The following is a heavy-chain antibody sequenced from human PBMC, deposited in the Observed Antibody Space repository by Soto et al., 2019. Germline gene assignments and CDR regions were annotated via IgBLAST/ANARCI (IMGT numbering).Heavy chain of an antibody. J-gene: IGHJ5*02. CDR3: VRDGTKTLRDGFAP. CDR2: IYATGTT. D-gene: IGHD1-1*01. Sequence: SETLSLTCTVSGTSISGFYWSWIRKSAGKGLEWIGRIYATGTTDYNPSLKSRVMMTVDTSKKQFSLKLRSVTAADTAVYFCVRDGTKTLRDGFAPWGHGTPVTVSS. CDR1: GTSISGFY. V-gene: IGHV4-4*07.